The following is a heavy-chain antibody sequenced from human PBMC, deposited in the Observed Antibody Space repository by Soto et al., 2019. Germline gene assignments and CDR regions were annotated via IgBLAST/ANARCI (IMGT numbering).Heavy chain of an antibody. CDR2: IRGSGGST. CDR1: GFTFSSYA. CDR3: AKEQDRYYFDSSGFPTDN. J-gene: IGHJ4*02. Sequence: GGSLRLSCAASGFTFSSYALTWARQAPGKGLEWVSGIRGSGGSTYYADSVKGRFTISRDNSKNTLYLQMNSLRAEDTAVYYCAKEQDRYYFDSSGFPTDNWGQGTPVTVSS. V-gene: IGHV3-23*01. D-gene: IGHD3-22*01.